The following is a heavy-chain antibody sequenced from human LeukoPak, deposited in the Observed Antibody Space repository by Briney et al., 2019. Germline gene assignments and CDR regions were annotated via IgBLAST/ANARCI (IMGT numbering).Heavy chain of an antibody. CDR3: ARGRGYNAFDF. CDR2: INHSGST. CDR1: GGSFNGYY. D-gene: IGHD5-18*01. Sequence: SETLSLTCAVYGGSFNGYYWSWIPQPPGKGLEWIGEINHSGSTNYQPSLKSRVTISVDTSKTQFYLKLSSVIAADAAVYYCARGRGYNAFDFWGQGTMVTVSA. V-gene: IGHV4-34*01. J-gene: IGHJ3*01.